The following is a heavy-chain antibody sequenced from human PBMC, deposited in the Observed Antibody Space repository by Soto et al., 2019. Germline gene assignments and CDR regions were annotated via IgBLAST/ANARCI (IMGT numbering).Heavy chain of an antibody. CDR1: GYTFTSYG. J-gene: IGHJ6*02. CDR3: ARDRDASAWYYYYYGMDV. CDR2: ISAYNGNT. Sequence: ASVKVSCKASGYTFTSYGISWVRQAPGQGLEWMGWISAYNGNTNYAQKLRGSVTMTTDTSTSTAYMELRSLRSDDTAVYYCARDRDASAWYYYYYGMDVWGQGTTVTVSS. V-gene: IGHV1-18*01.